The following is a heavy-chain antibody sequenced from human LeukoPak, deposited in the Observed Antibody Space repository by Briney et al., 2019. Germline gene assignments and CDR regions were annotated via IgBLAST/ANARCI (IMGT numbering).Heavy chain of an antibody. CDR3: ARDDRPSANSRDWFNP. V-gene: IGHV3-7*01. CDR2: IKQDESEK. CDR1: GFPFSSYW. J-gene: IGHJ5*02. D-gene: IGHD2-2*01. Sequence: GGSLRLSCAASGFPFSSYWMSWVRQAPGKGLEWVANIKQDESEKYYVDSVKGRFTISRDNAKSSLYPQMNSLRAEDTAVYYCARDDRPSANSRDWFNPWGQGTPVIVSS.